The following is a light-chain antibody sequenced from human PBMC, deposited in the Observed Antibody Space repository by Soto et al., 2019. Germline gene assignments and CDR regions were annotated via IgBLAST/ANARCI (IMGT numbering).Light chain of an antibody. CDR1: QDISNY. V-gene: IGKV1-33*01. CDR2: DAS. J-gene: IGKJ2*01. Sequence: DIQMTQSPSSLSASVGDRVTITCQASQDISNYLNWYQQKPWKAPKLLIYDASNLETGVPSRFSGSGSGTDFTFTISSLQPEYIATYYCQQYDNLLYTFGQGTKLEIK. CDR3: QQYDNLLYT.